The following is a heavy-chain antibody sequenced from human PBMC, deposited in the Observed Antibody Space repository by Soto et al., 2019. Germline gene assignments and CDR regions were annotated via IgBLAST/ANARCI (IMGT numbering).Heavy chain of an antibody. CDR1: GGTFSSYT. J-gene: IGHJ2*01. CDR3: ARGNHRWLQLWYFDL. D-gene: IGHD6-19*01. V-gene: IGHV1-69*12. Sequence: QVQLVQSGAEVKKPGSSVTVSCKASGGTFSSYTISWVRQAPGQGLEWMGGIIPIFGTANYAQKFQGGVTSTADESTSTAYMELSSRISEDTAVYYCARGNHRWLQLWYFDLWGRGTLVTVSS. CDR2: IIPIFGTA.